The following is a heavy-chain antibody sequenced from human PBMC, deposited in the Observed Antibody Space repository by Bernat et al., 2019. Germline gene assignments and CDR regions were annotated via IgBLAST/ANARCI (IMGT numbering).Heavy chain of an antibody. D-gene: IGHD3-10*01. J-gene: IGHJ1*01. CDR2: IYYSGST. CDR3: ARHGAGGMVRGVIQH. CDR1: GGSISSYY. V-gene: IGHV4-59*08. Sequence: QVQLQESGPGLVKPSETLSLTCTVSGGSISSYYWSWIRQPPGKGLEWIGYIYYSGSTNYNPSPKSRVTISVDTSKNQFSLKLSSGTAADPAVYYCARHGAGGMVRGVIQHWGQGTLVTVSS.